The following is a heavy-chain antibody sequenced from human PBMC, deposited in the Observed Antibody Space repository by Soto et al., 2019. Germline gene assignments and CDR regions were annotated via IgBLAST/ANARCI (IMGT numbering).Heavy chain of an antibody. Sequence: ASVKVSCKASGFSFTGYYIHWLRQAPGQGLEWMGWINAHSGGTEYAQKFQGRVTLTRDTSISTAYMTLSSLRSDDTAIYYCAKDLTRQLAYWLDPWGQGTQVTV. V-gene: IGHV1-2*02. CDR3: AKDLTRQLAYWLDP. J-gene: IGHJ5*02. CDR2: INAHSGGT. CDR1: GFSFTGYY. D-gene: IGHD6-6*01.